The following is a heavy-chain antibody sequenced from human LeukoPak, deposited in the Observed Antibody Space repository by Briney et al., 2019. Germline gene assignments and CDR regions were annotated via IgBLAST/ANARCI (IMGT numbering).Heavy chain of an antibody. J-gene: IGHJ6*03. CDR2: ISYDGSNK. CDR3: ARDHRVYYYYYMDV. V-gene: IGHV3-30*04. CDR1: GFTFSSYA. Sequence: PGRSLRLSCAASGFTFSSYAMHWVRQAPGKGLEWVAVISYDGSNKYYADSVKGRFTISRDNAKNSLYLQMNSLRAEDTAVYYCARDHRVYYYYYMDVWGKGTTVTVSS.